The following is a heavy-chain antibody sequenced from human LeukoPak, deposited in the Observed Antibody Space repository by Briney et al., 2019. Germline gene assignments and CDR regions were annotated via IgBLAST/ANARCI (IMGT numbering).Heavy chain of an antibody. CDR1: GFTFTNAW. D-gene: IGHD4-17*01. V-gene: IGHV3-15*05. CDR2: IKRKADGGTT. J-gene: IGHJ4*02. CDR3: TTDNNYGDYGLDY. Sequence: GGSLRLSCAASGFTFTNAWMSWVRQAPGKGLEWVGRIKRKADGGTTDYAAPVKGRFPISRDDSKNTLFLQMSSLKTEDTAVYYCTTDNNYGDYGLDYWGQGTLVTVSS.